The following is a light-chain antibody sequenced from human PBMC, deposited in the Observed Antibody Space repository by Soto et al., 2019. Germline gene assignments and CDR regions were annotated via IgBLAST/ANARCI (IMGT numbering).Light chain of an antibody. J-gene: IGKJ1*01. CDR2: GAS. V-gene: IGKV3-20*01. CDR3: QQYGISPRT. Sequence: EIVLTQSPGTLSLSPGERATLSCRASQSVSSSYLAWYQQKPGQAPRLVLYGASSRATGIPDRFSGSGSGTDGTLTITRLETEDIAVYYCQQYGISPRTFGQGTKVDIK. CDR1: QSVSSSY.